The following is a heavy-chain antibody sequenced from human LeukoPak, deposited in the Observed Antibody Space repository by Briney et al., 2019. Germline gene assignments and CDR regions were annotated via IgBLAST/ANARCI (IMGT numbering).Heavy chain of an antibody. CDR1: GFTFSSYA. D-gene: IGHD6-19*01. Sequence: GGSLRLSCAASGFTFSSYAMNWVRQAPGKGLEWVSSISESGGTTDYADSVKGRFPISRDNSKNTLYLQMNSLRAEDTAVYYCARQWLINGWGQGILVTVSS. CDR3: ARQWLING. J-gene: IGHJ4*02. V-gene: IGHV3-23*01. CDR2: ISESGGTT.